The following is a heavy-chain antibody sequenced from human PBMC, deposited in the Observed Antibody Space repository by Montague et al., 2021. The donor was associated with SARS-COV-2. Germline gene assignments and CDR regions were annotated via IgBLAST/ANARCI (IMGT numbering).Heavy chain of an antibody. CDR3: ARENIVILPTTLELTWMDSEKSGYYGRDV. V-gene: IGHV4-61*02. CDR1: GGSISSGDYY. CDR2: HNTTGSS. J-gene: IGHJ6*02. Sequence: TLSLTRSVSGGSISSGDYYWSWLRQPAGQELDWNGSHNTTGSSNYNPSLKSRVTISQDTSKNQFSLKLTSVTAADTAVYYCARENIVILPTTLELTWMDSEKSGYYGRDVWGQGTTVTVSS. D-gene: IGHD2/OR15-2a*01.